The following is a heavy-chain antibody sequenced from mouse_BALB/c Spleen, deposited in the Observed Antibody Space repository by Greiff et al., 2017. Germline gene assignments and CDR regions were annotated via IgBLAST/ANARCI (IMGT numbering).Heavy chain of an antibody. CDR3: TRDYRYEGYAMDY. CDR2: IRLKSNNYAT. J-gene: IGHJ4*01. D-gene: IGHD2-14*01. Sequence: EVKLVESGGGLVQPGGSMKLSCVASGFTFSNYWMNWVRQSPEKGLEWVAEIRLKSNNYATHYAESVKGRFTISRDDSKSSVYLQMNNLRAEDTGIYYCTRDYRYEGYAMDYWGQGTSVTVSS. CDR1: GFTFSNYW. V-gene: IGHV6-6*02.